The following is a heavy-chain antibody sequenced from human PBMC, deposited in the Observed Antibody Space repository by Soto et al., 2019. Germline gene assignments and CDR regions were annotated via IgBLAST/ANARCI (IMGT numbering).Heavy chain of an antibody. V-gene: IGHV3-30*18. J-gene: IGHJ6*02. CDR3: AKDRLRPGREYGMDV. CDR2: ISYDGSNK. CDR1: GFTFSSYG. Sequence: QVQLVESGGGVVQPGRSLRLSCAASGFTFSSYGMHWVRQAPGKGLEWVAVISYDGSNKYYADSVKGRFTISRDNSKNTLYLQMNSLRAEDTAVYYCAKDRLRPGREYGMDVGGQGTTVTVSS.